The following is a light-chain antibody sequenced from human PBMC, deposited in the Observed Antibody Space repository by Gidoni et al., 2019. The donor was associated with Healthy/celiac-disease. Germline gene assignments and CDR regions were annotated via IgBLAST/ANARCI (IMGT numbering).Light chain of an antibody. V-gene: IGKV1-33*01. CDR2: DAS. CDR3: QQYDNLPLT. Sequence: DIQMTQSTSSLSASVGDRVTITCQASQYISNYLNWYQQKPGKAPKLLIYDASNLETGVPSRFSGSGSGTDFTFTISSLQPEDIATYYCQQYDNLPLTFGGGTKVEIK. CDR1: QYISNY. J-gene: IGKJ4*01.